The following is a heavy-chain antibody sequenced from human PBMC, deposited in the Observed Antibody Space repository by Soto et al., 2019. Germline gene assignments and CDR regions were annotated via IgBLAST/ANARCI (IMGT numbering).Heavy chain of an antibody. D-gene: IGHD5-18*01. Sequence: GGSLRLSCAASGFTFSSYAMHWVRQAPGKGLEWVAVISYDGSNKYYADSVKGRFTISRDNSKNTLYLQMNSLRAEDTAVYYCARRGYSYGFDYWGQGTLVTVSS. CDR2: ISYDGSNK. J-gene: IGHJ4*02. V-gene: IGHV3-30-3*01. CDR1: GFTFSSYA. CDR3: ARRGYSYGFDY.